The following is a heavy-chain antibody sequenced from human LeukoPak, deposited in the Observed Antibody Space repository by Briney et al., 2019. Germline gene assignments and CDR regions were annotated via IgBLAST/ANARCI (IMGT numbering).Heavy chain of an antibody. Sequence: GGSLRLSCAASGFTLGTYDMYWVRQAPGKGLECVSSISRSGGSTYYADSMKGRFTISRDNSKNTLYLQMSSLRADDTAVYYCSKKGQSEDYGKPGWGQGTLVTVSS. CDR2: ISRSGGST. J-gene: IGHJ4*02. CDR1: GFTLGTYD. V-gene: IGHV3-23*01. CDR3: SKKGQSEDYGKPG. D-gene: IGHD4-17*01.